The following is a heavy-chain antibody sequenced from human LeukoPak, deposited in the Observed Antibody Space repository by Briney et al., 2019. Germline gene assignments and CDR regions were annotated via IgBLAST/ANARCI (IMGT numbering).Heavy chain of an antibody. V-gene: IGHV5-51*01. CDR1: GYTFTNYW. CDR2: IYPGDSDT. Sequence: GESLKIPCKGSGYTFTNYWIARVRQMPGKGLEWMGIIYPGDSDTKYSPSFQGRVTISADKSPNTAYLQWSRLTAPDPAIYYCAIRATAEYFDYWGQGTLVTVSS. J-gene: IGHJ4*02. CDR3: AIRATAEYFDY.